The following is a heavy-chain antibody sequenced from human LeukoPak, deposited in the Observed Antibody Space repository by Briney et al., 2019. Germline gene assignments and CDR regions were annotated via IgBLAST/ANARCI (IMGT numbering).Heavy chain of an antibody. CDR2: NNAGNGNT. Sequence: ASVKVSCKASGYTFTSYAMHWVRQAPGQRLEWMGWNNAGNGNTKYSQKFQGRVTITRDTSASTAYMELSSLRSEDTAVYYCARDNGYCSGGSCYTRNWFDPWGQGTLVTVSS. D-gene: IGHD2-15*01. V-gene: IGHV1-3*01. CDR1: GYTFTSYA. J-gene: IGHJ5*02. CDR3: ARDNGYCSGGSCYTRNWFDP.